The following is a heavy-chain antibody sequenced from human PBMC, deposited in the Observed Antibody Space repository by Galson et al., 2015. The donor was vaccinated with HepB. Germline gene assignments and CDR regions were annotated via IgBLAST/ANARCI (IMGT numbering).Heavy chain of an antibody. CDR2: ITPIFATA. CDR3: AREGIAAPKNPVDY. CDR1: GGTFSTHA. J-gene: IGHJ4*02. D-gene: IGHD6-6*01. Sequence: SVKVSCKASGGTFSTHAISWVRQAPGQGLEWMGGITPIFATANYAQKFQGRVTITADVSTSTAHMELRRLRSDDTAVYYCAREGIAAPKNPVDYWGQGTQVTVSS. V-gene: IGHV1-69*13.